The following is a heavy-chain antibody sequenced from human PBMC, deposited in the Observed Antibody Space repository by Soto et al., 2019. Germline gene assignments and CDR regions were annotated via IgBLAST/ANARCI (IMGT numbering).Heavy chain of an antibody. CDR3: AKDGRIHLYSPPFEY. Sequence: EVQLLESGGGLVQQGGSLRLSCAASAFTFSSYAMSWVRQTPRKGLEWVSSISGSGDSTFYADSEKGRFTISRDNSKNTLYLEMSSLRAEDTAIYFCAKDGRIHLYSPPFEYWGQGALVSVTS. CDR2: ISGSGDST. CDR1: AFTFSSYA. J-gene: IGHJ4*02. D-gene: IGHD5-18*01. V-gene: IGHV3-23*01.